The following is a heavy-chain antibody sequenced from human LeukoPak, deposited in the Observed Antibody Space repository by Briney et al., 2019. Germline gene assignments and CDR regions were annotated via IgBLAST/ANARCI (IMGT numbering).Heavy chain of an antibody. J-gene: IGHJ3*02. D-gene: IGHD3-3*01. CDR3: ATLPSLRFLEWLLINAFDI. V-gene: IGHV3-30*02. Sequence: GGSLRLSCAASGFTFSSYGMHWVRQAPGKGLDWVAFIRYDGSNKYYADSVKGRFTISRHNSKNTLYLQMNSLRAEDTAVYYCATLPSLRFLEWLLINAFDIWGQGTMVTVSS. CDR2: IRYDGSNK. CDR1: GFTFSSYG.